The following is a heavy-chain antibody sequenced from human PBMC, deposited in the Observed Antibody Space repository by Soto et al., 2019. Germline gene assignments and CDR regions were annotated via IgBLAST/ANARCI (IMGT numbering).Heavy chain of an antibody. Sequence: ASVKVSCKASGYTFTSYGISWVRQAPGQGLEWMGWISAYNGNTNYAQKLQGRVTMTTDTSASTAYMELRSLRSDDTAVYYCARAPPYNWNTFNWFDPWGQGTLVTVSS. J-gene: IGHJ5*02. CDR1: GYTFTSYG. V-gene: IGHV1-18*01. CDR2: ISAYNGNT. D-gene: IGHD1-20*01. CDR3: ARAPPYNWNTFNWFDP.